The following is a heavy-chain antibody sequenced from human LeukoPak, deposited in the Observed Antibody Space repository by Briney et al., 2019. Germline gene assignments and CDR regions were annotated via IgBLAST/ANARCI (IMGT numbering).Heavy chain of an antibody. V-gene: IGHV3-9*01. CDR3: VRRGNRWGDY. D-gene: IGHD3-16*01. Sequence: GRSLRLSCAASGYTFDDYAMHWVRQAPGKGLEWVSGISWNSGSIGYADSEKGRFTISRDNAKNSLYLQMNSLRAEDTALYYCVRRGNRWGDYWGQGTLVTVSS. CDR2: ISWNSGSI. CDR1: GYTFDDYA. J-gene: IGHJ4*02.